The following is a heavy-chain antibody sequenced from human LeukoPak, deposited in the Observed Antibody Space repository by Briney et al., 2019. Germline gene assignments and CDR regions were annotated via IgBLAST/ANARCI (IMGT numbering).Heavy chain of an antibody. CDR2: INPNRGGT. J-gene: IGHJ6*02. D-gene: IGHD6-19*01. CDR3: AILTAVPGTSYYGMDV. CDR1: GYTFTGYF. Sequence: GALVKVSCKASGYTFTGYFMHWVRQAPGQGLEWMGWINPNRGGTNYAQKFQGRVTMTRDTSISTAYMELSRLRSDDTAVYYCAILTAVPGTSYYGMDVWGQGTTVTVSS. V-gene: IGHV1-2*02.